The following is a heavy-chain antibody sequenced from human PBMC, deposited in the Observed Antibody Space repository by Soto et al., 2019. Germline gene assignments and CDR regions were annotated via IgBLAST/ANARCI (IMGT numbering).Heavy chain of an antibody. CDR1: GFTFSSYS. Sequence: EVQLVESGGGLVKPGGSLRLSCAASGFTFSSYSMNWVRQAPGKGLEWVSSISSSSSYIYYADSVKGRFTISRDNAKSSLYLQMNSLRAEDTAVYYCARDGDYGSGSYHDYWGQGTLVTVSS. D-gene: IGHD3-10*01. J-gene: IGHJ4*02. CDR3: ARDGDYGSGSYHDY. CDR2: ISSSSSYI. V-gene: IGHV3-21*01.